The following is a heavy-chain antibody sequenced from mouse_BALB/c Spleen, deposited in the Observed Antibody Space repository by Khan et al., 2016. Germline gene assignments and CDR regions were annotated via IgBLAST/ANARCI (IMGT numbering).Heavy chain of an antibody. CDR3: AREGNGSFDY. J-gene: IGHJ2*01. CDR2: IYPYNGGT. CDR1: GYTFTDYN. V-gene: IGHV1S29*02. Sequence: VQLKESGPELVKPGASVKISCKASGYTFTDYNMHWVKQSHGKSLEWIGYIYPYNGGTGYNQKFKSKATLSVDNFSSTAYMDLRSLTSEDSAVYYCAREGNGSFDYWGQGTTLTVSS.